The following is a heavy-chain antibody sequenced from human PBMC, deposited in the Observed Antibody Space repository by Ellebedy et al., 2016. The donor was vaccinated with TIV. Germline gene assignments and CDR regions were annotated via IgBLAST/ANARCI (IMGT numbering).Heavy chain of an antibody. CDR1: GGSISSGSYY. J-gene: IGHJ1*01. V-gene: IGHV4-61*02. D-gene: IGHD2-2*01. Sequence: SETLSLXCTVSGGSISSGSYYWSWIRQPAGKGLEWIGRIYTSGSTNYNPSLKSRVTMSVDTSKNQFSLKLSSVTAADTAVYYCARSTWVVVPAAIGYFQHWGQGTLVTVSS. CDR2: IYTSGST. CDR3: ARSTWVVVPAAIGYFQH.